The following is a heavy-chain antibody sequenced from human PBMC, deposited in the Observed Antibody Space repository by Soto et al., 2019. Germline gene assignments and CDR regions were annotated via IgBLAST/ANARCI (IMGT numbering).Heavy chain of an antibody. CDR3: ARGGGDYGDYLDY. Sequence: ELQLVESGGGLVQPGGSLRLSCVASGFSFSTYWMHWVRQAPGKGLVWVSRINTAGTTTPYADSVTGRFTISRDNAKNTLYLQMNSLRAEDTAGYYCARGGGDYGDYLDYWGQGALVTVSS. CDR2: INTAGTTT. V-gene: IGHV3-74*01. J-gene: IGHJ4*02. CDR1: GFSFSTYW. D-gene: IGHD4-17*01.